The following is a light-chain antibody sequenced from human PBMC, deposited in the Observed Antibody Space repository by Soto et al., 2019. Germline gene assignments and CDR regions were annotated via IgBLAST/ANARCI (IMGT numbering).Light chain of an antibody. J-gene: IGLJ2*01. CDR1: SSDVGSYNL. CDR2: EGS. CDR3: CSYAGSNSYVI. V-gene: IGLV2-23*01. Sequence: QSALTQAGSVSGSPGQSITISCTGTSSDVGSYNLVSWYQQHPGKAPKLMIYEGSKRPSGVSNRFSASKSGNTASLTISGLQAEDEAEYYCCSYAGSNSYVIFGGGTQLT.